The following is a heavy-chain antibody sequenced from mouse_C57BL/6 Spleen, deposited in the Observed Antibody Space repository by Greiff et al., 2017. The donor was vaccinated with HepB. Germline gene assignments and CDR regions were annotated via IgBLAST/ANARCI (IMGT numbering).Heavy chain of an antibody. CDR3: ARRLLRGAYAMDY. CDR2: INPNNGGT. CDR1: GYTFTDYN. Sequence: EVQRVESGPELVKPGASVKIPCKASGYTFTDYNMDWVKQSHGKSLEWIGDINPNNGGTIYNQKFKGKATLTVDKSSSTAYMELRSLTSEDTAVYYCARRLLRGAYAMDYWGQGTSVTVSS. V-gene: IGHV1-18*01. D-gene: IGHD3-2*02. J-gene: IGHJ4*01.